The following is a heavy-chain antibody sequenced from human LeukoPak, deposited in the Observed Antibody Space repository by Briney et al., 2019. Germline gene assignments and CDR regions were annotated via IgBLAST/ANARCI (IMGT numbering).Heavy chain of an antibody. CDR3: ARGSPYYDILTGYYRRGPYNWFDP. Sequence: SETLSLTCAVYGGSFSGYYWSWIRQPPGKGLEWIGEINHSGSTNYNPSLKSRGTISVDTSKNQFSLKLSSVTAADTAVYYCARGSPYYDILTGYYRRGPYNWFDPWGQGTLVTVSS. J-gene: IGHJ5*02. V-gene: IGHV4-34*01. CDR2: INHSGST. D-gene: IGHD3-9*01. CDR1: GGSFSGYY.